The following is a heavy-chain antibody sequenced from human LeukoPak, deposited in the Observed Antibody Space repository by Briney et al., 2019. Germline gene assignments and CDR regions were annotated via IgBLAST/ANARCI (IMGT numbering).Heavy chain of an antibody. J-gene: IGHJ4*02. CDR2: SYYSGIT. D-gene: IGHD1-14*01. V-gene: IGHV4-59*01. CDR3: ARGEPVDY. Sequence: SETLSLTCTGPGGSISSYYWSWIRESPGKGLEWIGYSYYSGITSYNPSLKSRVTMSVDKSKNQFSLKVNSVTAADTAVYYCARGEPVDYWGQGTLVTVSS. CDR1: GGSISSYY.